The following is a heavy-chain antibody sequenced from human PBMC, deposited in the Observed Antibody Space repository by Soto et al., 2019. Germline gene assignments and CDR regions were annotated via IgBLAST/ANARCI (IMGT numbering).Heavy chain of an antibody. Sequence: SLRLSCTFCVCRFYDFSINLFLQAPVKGLEWVGLIRNQIYQETTEYAAAVKGRFTISRDTSNGIDYLQMNSLNIEYSAVYYCSGAELKEKEYFYL. CDR3: SGAELKEKEYFYL. CDR1: VCRFYDFS. V-gene: IGHV3-49*03. D-gene: IGHD1-26*01. CDR2: IRNQIYQETT. J-gene: IGHJ2*01.